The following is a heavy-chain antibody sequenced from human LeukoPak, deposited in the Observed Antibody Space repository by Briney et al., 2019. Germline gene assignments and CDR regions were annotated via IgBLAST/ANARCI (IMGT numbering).Heavy chain of an antibody. Sequence: SVKVSCKASGYTFTSYYMHWVRRAPGQGLEWMGIINPSGGSTSYAQKFQGRVTMTRDTSTSTVYMELSSLSSEDTAVYYCARGGRERYSSGWTDAFDIWGQGTMVTVSS. J-gene: IGHJ3*02. V-gene: IGHV1-46*01. D-gene: IGHD6-19*01. CDR2: INPSGGST. CDR3: ARGGRERYSSGWTDAFDI. CDR1: GYTFTSYY.